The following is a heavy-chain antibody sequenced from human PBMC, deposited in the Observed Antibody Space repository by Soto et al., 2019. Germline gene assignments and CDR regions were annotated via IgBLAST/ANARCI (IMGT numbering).Heavy chain of an antibody. CDR2: IYWDDDK. J-gene: IGHJ5*01. V-gene: IGHV2-5*02. CDR1: GFSLSTSGVG. CDR3: ARRYKDGRRDCISTSCLFDP. Sequence: SGPTLVNPTQTLTLTCTFSGFSLSTSGVGVGWIRQPPGKALEWLALIYWDDDKRYSPSLKSRLTITKDTSKNQVVLTMTNMDPEDTAVYYCARRYKDGRRDCISTSCLFDPWGQGTLVTVSS. D-gene: IGHD2-2*01.